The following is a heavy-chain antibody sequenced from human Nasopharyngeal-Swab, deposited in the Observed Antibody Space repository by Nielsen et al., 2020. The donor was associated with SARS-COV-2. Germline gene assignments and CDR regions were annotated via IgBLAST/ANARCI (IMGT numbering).Heavy chain of an antibody. CDR1: GFTFSSYS. J-gene: IGHJ6*03. CDR3: ARDGSGGCDDFWSACYYYYYMDV. Sequence: GESLKISCAASGFTFSSYSMNWVRQAPGKGLEWVSSISSSSSYMYYADSVKGRFTISRDNAKNSLYLQMNSLRAEDTAVYYCARDGSGGCDDFWSACYYYYYMDVWGKGTTVTVSS. CDR2: ISSSSSYM. D-gene: IGHD3-3*01. V-gene: IGHV3-21*01.